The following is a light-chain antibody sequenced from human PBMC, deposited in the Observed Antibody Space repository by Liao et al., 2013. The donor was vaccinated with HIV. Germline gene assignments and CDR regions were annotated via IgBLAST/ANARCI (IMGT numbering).Light chain of an antibody. J-gene: IGLJ2*01. CDR3: QAWDRNTAI. CDR2: EDT. Sequence: SYELTQPPSMSVSPGQTASVTCSGHKLGDKYVAWYQQRPGQSPVLVIYEDTKRPSGIPERFSGSNSGNTATLTISGTQPMDEADYYCQAWDRNTAIFGGGTKLTVL. V-gene: IGLV3-1*01. CDR1: KLGDKY.